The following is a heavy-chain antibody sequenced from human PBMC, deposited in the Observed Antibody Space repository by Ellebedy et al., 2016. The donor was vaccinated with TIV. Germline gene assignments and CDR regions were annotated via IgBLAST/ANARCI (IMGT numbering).Heavy chain of an antibody. J-gene: IGHJ6*02. CDR3: ARYRSGIVVVPAHYGMDV. CDR1: GASISSNNW. D-gene: IGHD2-2*01. Sequence: SETLSLXCAVSGASISSNNWWSWVRQPPGNGLEWIGDMFHTGRTNYNPSLKSRVTISVEKSKNQFSLRLSSVTAADTAVYYCARYRSGIVVVPAHYGMDVWGQGTTVTVSS. V-gene: IGHV4-4*02. CDR2: MFHTGRT.